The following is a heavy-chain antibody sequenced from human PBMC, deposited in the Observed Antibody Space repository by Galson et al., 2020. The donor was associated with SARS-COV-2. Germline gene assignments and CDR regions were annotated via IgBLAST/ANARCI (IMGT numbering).Heavy chain of an antibody. J-gene: IGHJ1*01. CDR3: ARQINYGGNPIEYFQH. V-gene: IGHV5-51*01. Sequence: GESLKISCKGSGYSFTSYWIGWVRQTPGKGLEWMGNIYPGDSDTRYRPSFQGQVTISADKSISTAYLQWSSLKASDTAMYYCARQINYGGNPIEYFQHWGQGTLVTVSS. D-gene: IGHD4-17*01. CDR2: IYPGDSDT. CDR1: GYSFTSYW.